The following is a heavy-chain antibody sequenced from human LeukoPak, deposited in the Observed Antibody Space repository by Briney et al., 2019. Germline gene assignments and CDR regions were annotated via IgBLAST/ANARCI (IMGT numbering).Heavy chain of an antibody. CDR3: ARAYPSKAPGMDV. CDR2: IYYSGST. D-gene: IGHD2-2*01. J-gene: IGHJ6*02. Sequence: SETLSLTCTVSGGSISSYYWSWIRQPPGKGLEWIGYIYYSGSTNYKPSLKSRVTISVDTSKNQFSLKLSSVTAADTAVYYCARAYPSKAPGMDVWGQGTTVTVSS. V-gene: IGHV4-59*08. CDR1: GGSISSYY.